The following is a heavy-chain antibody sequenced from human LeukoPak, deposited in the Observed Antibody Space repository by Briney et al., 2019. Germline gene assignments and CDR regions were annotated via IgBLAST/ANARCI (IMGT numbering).Heavy chain of an antibody. CDR1: GYTFTSYG. CDR3: ARDNDYGDPILTFDY. CDR2: ISAYNGNT. V-gene: IGHV1-18*01. J-gene: IGHJ4*02. Sequence: GASVKVSCKASGYTFTSYGISWVRQAPGQGLEWMGWISAYNGNTNYAQKLQGRVTMTTDTSTSTAHMELRSLRSDDTAVYYCARDNDYGDPILTFDYWGQGTLVTVSS. D-gene: IGHD4-17*01.